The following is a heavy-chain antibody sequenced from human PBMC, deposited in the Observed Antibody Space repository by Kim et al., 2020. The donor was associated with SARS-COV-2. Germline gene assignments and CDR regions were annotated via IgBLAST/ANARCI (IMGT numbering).Heavy chain of an antibody. CDR3: TRGRGVVTATNAFDS. J-gene: IGHJ4*02. CDR1: GFTFSSYW. D-gene: IGHD2-15*01. CDR2: INNDGTST. V-gene: IGHV3-74*01. Sequence: GGSLRLSCAPSGFTFSSYWMHWVRQAPGKGLVWVSRINNDGTSTTYADSVRGRFTISRDNAKNTLYLQLSSLRAEDTAVYYCTRGRGVVTATNAFDSWGQGTLVTVSS.